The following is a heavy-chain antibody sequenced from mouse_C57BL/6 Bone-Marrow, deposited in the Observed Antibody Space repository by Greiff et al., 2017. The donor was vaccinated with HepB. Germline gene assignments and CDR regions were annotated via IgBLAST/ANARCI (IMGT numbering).Heavy chain of an antibody. CDR1: GYTFTDHT. CDR2: IYPSDGST. Sequence: VQLQQSDAELVKPGASVKISCKVSGYTFTDHTIHWMKQRPEQGLEWIGSIYPSDGSTKYNEKFKGKATLTADKTSSKAYMQLNSLTSEDSAVYFCARAPGSHDYGSSYLFAYWGQGTLVTVSA. CDR3: ARAPGSHDYGSSYLFAY. J-gene: IGHJ3*01. V-gene: IGHV1-78*01. D-gene: IGHD1-1*01.